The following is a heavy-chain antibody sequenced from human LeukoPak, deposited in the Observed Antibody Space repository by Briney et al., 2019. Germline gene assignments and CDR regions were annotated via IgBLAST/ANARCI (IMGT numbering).Heavy chain of an antibody. CDR1: GFTFSSYE. Sequence: GGSLRLSCAASGFTFSSYEMNWVRQAPGKGLEWVSYISSSGSTIYYADSVKGRFTISRDNAKNSLYLQMNSLRAEDTAVYYCARDFTIFRRNYYYMDVWGKGTTVTVSS. V-gene: IGHV3-48*03. D-gene: IGHD3-3*01. CDR3: ARDFTIFRRNYYYMDV. CDR2: ISSSGSTI. J-gene: IGHJ6*03.